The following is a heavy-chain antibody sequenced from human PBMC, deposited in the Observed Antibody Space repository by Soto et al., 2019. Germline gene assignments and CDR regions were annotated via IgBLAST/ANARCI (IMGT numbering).Heavy chain of an antibody. Sequence: PSETLSLTCTVSGGSISSYYWSWIRQPPGKGLEWIGYIYYSGSTNYNPFLKSRVTISVDTSKNQFSLKLSSVTAADTAVYYCARVGIVLVPAAPKYYYGMDVWGQGTTVTVSS. CDR2: IYYSGST. V-gene: IGHV4-59*01. CDR3: ARVGIVLVPAAPKYYYGMDV. J-gene: IGHJ6*02. D-gene: IGHD2-2*01. CDR1: GGSISSYY.